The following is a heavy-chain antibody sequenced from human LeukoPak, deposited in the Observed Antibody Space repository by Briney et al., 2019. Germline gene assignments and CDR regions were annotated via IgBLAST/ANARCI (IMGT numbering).Heavy chain of an antibody. V-gene: IGHV3-66*01. J-gene: IGHJ3*02. CDR1: GFTVSSNY. CDR2: IYSGGST. Sequence: GGSLRLSCAASGFTVSSNYMSWVRQPPGKGLEWVSVIYSGGSTYYADSVKGRFTISRDNSKNTLYLQMNSLRAEDTAVYYCARDGPRIAAASTHAFDIWGQGTMVTVSS. D-gene: IGHD6-13*01. CDR3: ARDGPRIAAASTHAFDI.